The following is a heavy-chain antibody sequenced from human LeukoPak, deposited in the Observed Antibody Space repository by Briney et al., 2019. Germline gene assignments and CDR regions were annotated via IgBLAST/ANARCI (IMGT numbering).Heavy chain of an antibody. CDR2: MNPNSGNT. J-gene: IGHJ6*02. D-gene: IGHD5-18*01. V-gene: IGHV1-8*01. CDR3: ARGPGYSYGYGWGYYYYGMDV. Sequence: ASVTVSCTASGYTFTSYDINWVRQAPGQGLEWMGWMNPNSGNTGYAQKFQGRVTMTRNTSISTAYMELSSLRSEDTAVYYCARGPGYSYGYGWGYYYYGMDVWGQGTTVTVSS. CDR1: GYTFTSYD.